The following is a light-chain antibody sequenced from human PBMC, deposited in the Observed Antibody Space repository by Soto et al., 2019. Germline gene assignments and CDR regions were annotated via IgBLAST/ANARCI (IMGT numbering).Light chain of an antibody. CDR3: CSYAPSRTLL. CDR2: EGN. CDR1: SSDVGTYNL. Sequence: ALTQPASVSESPGQSITISCTGTSSDVGTYNLVTWYQQHPGKAPKLIIYEGNKRPSGVSNRFSASKSGNTASLTISGLLAEDEADYYCCSYAPSRTLLFGGGTKVTVL. J-gene: IGLJ2*01. V-gene: IGLV2-23*01.